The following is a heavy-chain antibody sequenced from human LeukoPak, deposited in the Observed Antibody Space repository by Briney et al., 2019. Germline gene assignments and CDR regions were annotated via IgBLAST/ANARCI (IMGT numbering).Heavy chain of an antibody. J-gene: IGHJ4*02. V-gene: IGHV4-59*08. CDR3: ARRPVLTGYDY. CDR2: IYYSGST. Sequence: GSLRLSCAASGFTFGSYGMSWVRQAPGKGLEWIGYIYYSGSTNYNPSLKSRVTISVDTSKNQFSLKLSSVTAADTAVYYCARRPVLTGYDYWGQGTLVTVSS. D-gene: IGHD3-9*01. CDR1: GFTFGSYG.